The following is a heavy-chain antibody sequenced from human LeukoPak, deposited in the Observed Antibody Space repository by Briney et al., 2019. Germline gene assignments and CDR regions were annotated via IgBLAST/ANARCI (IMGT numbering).Heavy chain of an antibody. CDR1: GFTFSSYG. V-gene: IGHV3-30*02. Sequence: HPGGSLRLSCAASGFTFSSYGMHWVRQAPGKGMEWVAFIRYDGSNKYYADSVKGRFTISRDNSKNTLYLQMNSLRAEDTAVYYCARDNRQWELLKWGAFDIWGQGTMVTVSS. CDR3: ARDNRQWELLKWGAFDI. D-gene: IGHD1-26*01. CDR2: IRYDGSNK. J-gene: IGHJ3*02.